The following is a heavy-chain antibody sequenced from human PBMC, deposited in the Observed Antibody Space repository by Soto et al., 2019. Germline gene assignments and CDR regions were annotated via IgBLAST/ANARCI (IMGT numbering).Heavy chain of an antibody. V-gene: IGHV3-7*03. CDR2: IKQDGSEK. D-gene: IGHD2-15*01. CDR3: ARDGGGWGYCSGGSCRYFDY. Sequence: GGSLRLSCAASGFTFSSYWMSWVRQAPGKGLEWVANIKQDGSEKYYVDSVKGRFTISRDNAKNSLYLQMNSLRAEDTAVYYCARDGGGWGYCSGGSCRYFDYWGQGTLVTVSS. CDR1: GFTFSSYW. J-gene: IGHJ4*02.